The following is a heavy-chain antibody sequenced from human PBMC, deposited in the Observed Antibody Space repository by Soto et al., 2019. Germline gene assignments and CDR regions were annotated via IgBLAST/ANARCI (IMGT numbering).Heavy chain of an antibody. CDR2: IYWDDDK. CDR1: GSSLSTSGVN. V-gene: IGHV2-5*02. Sequence: QITLKESGPTLVKPTQTLTLTCTFSGSSLSTSGVNVGWIRQPPGKALEWLALIYWDDDKRYSPSLKSRLTITKDTSKNQVVLTMTNMDPGDTATHYCAHNSDMTTMIPGDYWGQGTLVTVSS. CDR3: AHNSDMTTMIPGDY. J-gene: IGHJ4*02. D-gene: IGHD4-17*01.